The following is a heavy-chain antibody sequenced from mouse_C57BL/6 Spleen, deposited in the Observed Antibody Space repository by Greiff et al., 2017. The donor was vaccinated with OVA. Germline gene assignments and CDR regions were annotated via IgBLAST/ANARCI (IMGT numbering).Heavy chain of an antibody. CDR3: ARGYTYYYAMDY. V-gene: IGHV1-52*01. CDR1: GYTFTSYW. Sequence: QVQLQQPGAELVRPGSSVKLSCKASGYTFTSYWMHWVKQRPIQGLEWIGNIDPSDSETHYNQKFKDKATLTVDKSSSTAYMQLNSLTSEDSAVYYCARGYTYYYAMDYWGQGTSVTVSS. J-gene: IGHJ4*01. CDR2: IDPSDSET.